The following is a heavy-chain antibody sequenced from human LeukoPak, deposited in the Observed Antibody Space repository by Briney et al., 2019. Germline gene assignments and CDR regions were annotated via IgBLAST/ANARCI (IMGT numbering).Heavy chain of an antibody. Sequence: SVKVSCKASGGTFSSYAISWVRQAPGQGLEWMGGIIPIFGTANYAQKFQGRVTITADESTSTAYMELSSLRSEDTAVYYCARGAANIAVAGTGYYFDYWGHGTLVTVSS. CDR3: ARGAANIAVAGTGYYFDY. J-gene: IGHJ4*01. D-gene: IGHD6-19*01. CDR2: IIPIFGTA. CDR1: GGTFSSYA. V-gene: IGHV1-69*01.